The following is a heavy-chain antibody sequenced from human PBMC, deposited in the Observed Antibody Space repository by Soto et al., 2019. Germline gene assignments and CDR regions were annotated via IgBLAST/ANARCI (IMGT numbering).Heavy chain of an antibody. V-gene: IGHV1-2*02. J-gene: IGHJ4*02. Sequence: ASVKVSCKASGYTFFGYYIHWVRQAPGQGLEWMGWINPKSGGGSVAQRFQGRVTMTRDTSITTAYMELSSLRSDDTAVYYCARANSGDDDEFDYWGQGTLVTVSS. CDR1: GYTFFGYY. D-gene: IGHD5-12*01. CDR3: ARANSGDDDEFDY. CDR2: INPKSGGG.